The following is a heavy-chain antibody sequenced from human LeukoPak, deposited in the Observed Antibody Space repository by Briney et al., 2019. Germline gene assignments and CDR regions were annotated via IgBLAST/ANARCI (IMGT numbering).Heavy chain of an antibody. V-gene: IGHV3-48*03. CDR3: ARDRSAFYYAPMDY. D-gene: IGHD3-10*01. J-gene: IGHJ4*02. CDR1: GFTFSSYE. CDR2: ISSSGNTI. Sequence: GGSLRLSCAASGFTFSSYEMNWVRQAPGKGLEWVSYISSSGNTIYYADSVKGRFTISRDNAKNSLYLQMNSLRAEDTAVYYCARDRSAFYYAPMDYWGQGTLVTVSS.